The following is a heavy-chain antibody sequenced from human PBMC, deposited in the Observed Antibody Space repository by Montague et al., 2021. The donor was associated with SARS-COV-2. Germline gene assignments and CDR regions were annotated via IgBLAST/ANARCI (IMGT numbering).Heavy chain of an antibody. CDR2: MYYSGST. V-gene: IGHV4-39*07. CDR1: GGCSSSRTYY. CDR3: ARDDIVLQGVTKGMDV. Sequence: SETLSLTCTVAGGCSSSRTYYWGGIRQPPRTGPEWIGKMYYSGSTYYNPSLKSRVTISIDTSKNQFSLKLSSVTAADTAVYYCARDDIVLQGVTKGMDVWGQGTTVTVS. D-gene: IGHD3-10*01. J-gene: IGHJ6*02.